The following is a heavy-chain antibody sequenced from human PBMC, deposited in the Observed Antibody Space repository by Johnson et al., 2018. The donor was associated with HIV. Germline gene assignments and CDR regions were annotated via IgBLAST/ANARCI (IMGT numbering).Heavy chain of an antibody. J-gene: IGHJ3*02. V-gene: IGHV3-30*04. Sequence: QVQLVESGGGVVQPGRSLRLSCVASGFTLSNNAMHWVRQAPGKGLEWVAVISYDGSNKYYAHSVKGRFTISRDNARSTLYLQMNSLRPEDTAVYYCARRGVRYAFDIWGQGTMVTVSS. CDR2: ISYDGSNK. CDR3: ARRGVRYAFDI. CDR1: GFTLSNNA. D-gene: IGHD3-16*01.